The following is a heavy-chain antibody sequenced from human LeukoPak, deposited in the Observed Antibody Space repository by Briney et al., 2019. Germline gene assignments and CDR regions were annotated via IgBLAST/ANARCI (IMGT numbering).Heavy chain of an antibody. CDR1: GGSISSGSYY. V-gene: IGHV4-61*02. J-gene: IGHJ6*03. D-gene: IGHD1-1*01. Sequence: SETLSLTCTVSGGSISSGSYYWSWIRQPAGKGLEWIGRIDTSGTTSYNPSLNSRVTMSLDTSKNQFSLKLSSVTAADTAVYYCASALTGTHYMDVWGKGTTVTISS. CDR3: ASALTGTHYMDV. CDR2: IDTSGTT.